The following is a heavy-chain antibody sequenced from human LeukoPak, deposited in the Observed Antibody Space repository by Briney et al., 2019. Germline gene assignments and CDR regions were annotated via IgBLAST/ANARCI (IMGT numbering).Heavy chain of an antibody. Sequence: SETLSLTCTVSGGSISSSSYYWGWIRQPPGKGLEWIGIIYYSGSTYYNPSLKSRVTISVDTSKNQFSLKLSSVTAADTAVYYCARVTYCGGDCYPHFDYWGQGTLVTVSS. J-gene: IGHJ4*02. CDR1: GGSISSSSYY. CDR3: ARVTYCGGDCYPHFDY. CDR2: IYYSGST. D-gene: IGHD2-21*02. V-gene: IGHV4-39*07.